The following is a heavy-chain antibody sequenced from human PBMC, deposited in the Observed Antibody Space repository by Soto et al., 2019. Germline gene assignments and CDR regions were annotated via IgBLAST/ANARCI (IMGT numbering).Heavy chain of an antibody. CDR2: ISAYNGNT. D-gene: IGHD2-21*02. V-gene: IGHV1-18*04. CDR3: ARAPKDCGGDCFHDY. J-gene: IGHJ4*02. CDR1: GYTFTSYG. Sequence: ASVKVSCTASGYTFTSYGISWVRQAPGQGLEWMGWISAYNGNTNYAQKLQGRVTMTTDTSTSTAYMELRSLRSDDTAVYYCARAPKDCGGDCFHDYWGQGTLVTVSS.